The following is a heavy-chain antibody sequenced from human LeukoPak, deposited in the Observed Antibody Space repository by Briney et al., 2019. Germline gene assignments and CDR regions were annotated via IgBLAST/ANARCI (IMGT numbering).Heavy chain of an antibody. Sequence: PGESLRLSCAASGFTFSSYWMHWVRQAPGKGLVWVSRINSDGSSTSYADSVKGRFTISRDNAKNTLYLQMNSLRAEDTAVYYCARENTVTLYGMDVWGKGTTVTVSS. CDR2: INSDGSST. V-gene: IGHV3-74*01. CDR3: ARENTVTLYGMDV. D-gene: IGHD4-17*01. CDR1: GFTFSSYW. J-gene: IGHJ6*04.